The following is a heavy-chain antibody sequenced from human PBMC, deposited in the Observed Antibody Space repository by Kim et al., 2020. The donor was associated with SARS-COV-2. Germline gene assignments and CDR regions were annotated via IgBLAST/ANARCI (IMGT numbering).Heavy chain of an antibody. D-gene: IGHD3-10*01. CDR2: ISAYNGNT. CDR1: GYTFTSYG. CDR3: ARGGRLLWFGESQGPLGMDV. V-gene: IGHV1-18*04. Sequence: ASVKVSCKASGYTFTSYGISWVRQAPGQGLEWMGWISAYNGNTNYAQKLQGRVTMTTDTSTSTAYMELRSLRSDDTAVYYCARGGRLLWFGESQGPLGMDVWGQGTTVTVSS. J-gene: IGHJ6*02.